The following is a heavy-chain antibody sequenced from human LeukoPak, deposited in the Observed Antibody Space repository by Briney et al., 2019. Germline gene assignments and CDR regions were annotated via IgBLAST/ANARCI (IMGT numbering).Heavy chain of an antibody. D-gene: IGHD1-7*01. CDR1: GGPISSYY. J-gene: IGHJ6*03. Sequence: SETLSLTCTVSGGPISSYYWSWIRQPPGKGLEWIGSIYYCGSTYYNPSLKSRVTISVDTSKNQFSLKLSSVTAAGTAVYYCARLALSGVRGWDYYYYMDVWGKGTTVTVSS. CDR2: IYYCGST. CDR3: ARLALSGVRGWDYYYYMDV. V-gene: IGHV4-59*05.